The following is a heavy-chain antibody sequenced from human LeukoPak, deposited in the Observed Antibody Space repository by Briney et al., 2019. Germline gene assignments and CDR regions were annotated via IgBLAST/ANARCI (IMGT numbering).Heavy chain of an antibody. D-gene: IGHD6-13*01. Sequence: SVTVSCKASGGTFSSYAISWVRQAPGQGLEWMGGIIPIFGTANYAQKFQGRVTITADESTSTAYMELSSLRSEDTAVYYCARDLDGIAAAANYGMDVWGQGTTVTVSS. J-gene: IGHJ6*02. CDR1: GGTFSSYA. V-gene: IGHV1-69*13. CDR2: IIPIFGTA. CDR3: ARDLDGIAAAANYGMDV.